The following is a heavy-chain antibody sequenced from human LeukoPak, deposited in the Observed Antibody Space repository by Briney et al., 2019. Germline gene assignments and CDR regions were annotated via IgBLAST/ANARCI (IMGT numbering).Heavy chain of an antibody. CDR3: ARGGYDFWSGDHDAFDI. Sequence: KPSETLSLTCTVSGGSISSGGYYWSWIRQPPGKGLEWIGYIYHSGSTYYNPSLKSRVTISVDRSKNQFSLKLSSVTAADTAVYYCARGGYDFWSGDHDAFDIWGQGTMVTVSS. CDR2: IYHSGST. J-gene: IGHJ3*02. CDR1: GGSISSGGYY. D-gene: IGHD3-3*01. V-gene: IGHV4-30-2*01.